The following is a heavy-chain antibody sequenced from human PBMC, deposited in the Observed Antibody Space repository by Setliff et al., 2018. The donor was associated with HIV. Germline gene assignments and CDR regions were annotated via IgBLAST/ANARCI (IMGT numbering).Heavy chain of an antibody. Sequence: GGSLRLSCAASEFTFDKYAMNWVRQAPGKGLEWASGISTSGGGTYYADSVKGRFTISRDNSKNTLYLQLNALRADDTAMYYCAFSGTYYYVYWGQGTLVTVSS. CDR3: AFSGTYYYVY. CDR1: EFTFDKYA. V-gene: IGHV3-23*01. J-gene: IGHJ4*02. D-gene: IGHD1-26*01. CDR2: ISTSGGGT.